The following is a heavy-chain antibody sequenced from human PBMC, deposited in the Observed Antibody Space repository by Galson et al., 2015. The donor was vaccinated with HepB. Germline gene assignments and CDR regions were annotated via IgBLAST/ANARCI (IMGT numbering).Heavy chain of an antibody. V-gene: IGHV3-9*01. Sequence: SLRLSCAASGFTFDDYAMHWVRQAPGKGLEWVSGISWNSGSIGYADSVKGRFTISRDNAKNSLYLQMNSLRAEDTALYYCAKDFGVIAVAGKVPQTYYYYYGMDVWGQGTTVTVSS. CDR1: GFTFDDYA. J-gene: IGHJ6*02. CDR2: ISWNSGSI. D-gene: IGHD6-19*01. CDR3: AKDFGVIAVAGKVPQTYYYYYGMDV.